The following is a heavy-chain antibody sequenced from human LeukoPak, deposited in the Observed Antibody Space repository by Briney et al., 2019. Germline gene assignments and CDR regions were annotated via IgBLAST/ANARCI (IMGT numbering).Heavy chain of an antibody. Sequence: SETLSLTCTVSGGSISSYYWSWIRQPPGKGLEWIGYIYYSGSTNYNPSLTSRVTISVDTSKNQFSLKLSSVTAADTAVYYCARGHSSGWYTQPFDYWGQGTLVTVSS. J-gene: IGHJ4*02. CDR2: IYYSGST. V-gene: IGHV4-59*08. D-gene: IGHD6-19*01. CDR1: GGSISSYY. CDR3: ARGHSSGWYTQPFDY.